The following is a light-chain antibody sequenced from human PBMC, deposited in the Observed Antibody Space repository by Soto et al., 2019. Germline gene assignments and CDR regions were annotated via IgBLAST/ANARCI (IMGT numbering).Light chain of an antibody. J-gene: IGKJ1*01. CDR3: QQYYSTPWT. V-gene: IGKV3-20*01. CDR2: AAS. Sequence: EILLTQSPSTLSLSPGEGVTLSCRASQSVTVNSLAWYQQKPGQAPRLLIYAASTRAAAVPDRFTGSGSGTDFALTISRLEPEDFGVYYCQQYYSTPWTFGQGTKVEIK. CDR1: QSVTVNS.